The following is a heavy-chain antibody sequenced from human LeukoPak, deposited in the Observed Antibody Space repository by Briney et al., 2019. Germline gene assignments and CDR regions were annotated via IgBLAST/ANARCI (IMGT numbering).Heavy chain of an antibody. J-gene: IGHJ4*02. CDR1: GFSFTIHA. CDR3: ARAIVGTENFDY. Sequence: PGGSLRLSCAASGFSFTIHAMHWVRQAPGKGLEWVAVVLHDGSTQYYTDSVRGRFTISRDNSKSTFYLQMNRLRTDDTAVYYCARAIVGTENFDYWGQGTLVTVSS. CDR2: VLHDGSTQ. D-gene: IGHD5-12*01. V-gene: IGHV3-30*10.